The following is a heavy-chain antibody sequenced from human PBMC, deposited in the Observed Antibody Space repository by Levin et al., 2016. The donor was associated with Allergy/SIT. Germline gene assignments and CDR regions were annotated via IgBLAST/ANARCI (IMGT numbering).Heavy chain of an antibody. CDR3: ANWYSSSWSLLFDY. CDR1: GFSLSTSGVG. D-gene: IGHD6-13*01. J-gene: IGHJ4*02. V-gene: IGHV2-5*01. CDR2: IYWNDDK. Sequence: SGPTLVKPTQTLTLTCTFSGFSLSTSGVGVGWIRQPPGKALEWLALIYWNDDKRYSPSLKSRLTITKDTSKNQVVLTMTNMDPVDTATYYCANWYSSSWSLLFDYWGQGTLVTVSS.